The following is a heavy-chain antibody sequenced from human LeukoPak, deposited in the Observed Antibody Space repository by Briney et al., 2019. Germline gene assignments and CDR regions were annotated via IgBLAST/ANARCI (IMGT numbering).Heavy chain of an antibody. CDR1: GFTFSSCA. V-gene: IGHV3-23*01. CDR3: AKRIRDGYNTPFDS. J-gene: IGHJ4*02. Sequence: GGSLRLSCAASGFTFSSCAMTWVRQAPGKGLEGVSDINGSGGETHYADSVKGRFTVSRDNSKNTLYLQMNSLRVEDTAIYCCAKRIRDGYNTPFDSWGPGILVTVSS. CDR2: INGSGGET. D-gene: IGHD5-24*01.